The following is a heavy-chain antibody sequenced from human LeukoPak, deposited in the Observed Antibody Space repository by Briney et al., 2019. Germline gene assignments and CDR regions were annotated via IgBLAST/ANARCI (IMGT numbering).Heavy chain of an antibody. CDR2: ISGSGGST. Sequence: PGGSLRLSCAASGFTFSSYAMSWVRQAPGKGLEWVSAISGSGGSTYYADSVKGRFSISRDNSKNTLYLQMNSLRAEDTAVYYCAKVGYCSSTSCYRGYYFDYWGQGTLVTVSS. J-gene: IGHJ4*02. CDR3: AKVGYCSSTSCYRGYYFDY. D-gene: IGHD2-2*02. CDR1: GFTFSSYA. V-gene: IGHV3-23*01.